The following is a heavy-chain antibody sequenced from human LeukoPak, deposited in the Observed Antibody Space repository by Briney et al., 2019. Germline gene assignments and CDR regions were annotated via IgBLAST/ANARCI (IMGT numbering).Heavy chain of an antibody. J-gene: IGHJ3*02. CDR1: GGSISSYY. D-gene: IGHD6-19*01. CDR2: IYTSGST. V-gene: IGHV4-4*07. CDR3: ARDFKAVAGYTDAFDI. Sequence: PSETLSLTCTVSGGSISSYYWSWIRQPAGKGLEWIGRIYTSGSTNYNPSLKSRVTISVDNSKNQFSLKLTSVTAADTAVYYCARDFKAVAGYTDAFDIWGQGTMVTVSS.